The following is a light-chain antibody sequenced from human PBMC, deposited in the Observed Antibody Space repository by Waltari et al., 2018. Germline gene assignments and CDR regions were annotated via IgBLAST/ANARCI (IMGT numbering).Light chain of an antibody. CDR3: ALYMGSGSWV. V-gene: IGLV8-61*01. J-gene: IGLJ3*02. Sequence: QTVVTQEPSLSVSPGGTVTLTCALSSGSLSTTSYATWYQQTPGPAPRRLVYKANAGSSGVPDRFSGSILGNTAALTITGAQADDESDYYCALYMGSGSWVFGGGTRLTIL. CDR2: KAN. CDR1: SGSLSTTSY.